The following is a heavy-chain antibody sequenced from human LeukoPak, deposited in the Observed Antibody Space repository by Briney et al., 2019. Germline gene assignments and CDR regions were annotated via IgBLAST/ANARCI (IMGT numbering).Heavy chain of an antibody. CDR1: GFSLRTSGMC. CDR2: IDWDDDK. V-gene: IGHV2-70*11. CDR3: ARIRAGSHLDYFDY. J-gene: IGHJ4*02. Sequence: SGPTLVKPTQTLTLTCTFSGFSLRTSGMCVSWVRQPPGKALEWLARIDWDDDKYYSTSLKTRLTISKDTSENQVVLTMTNTDPEDTAMYYCARIRAGSHLDYFDYWGLGTLVTVSS. D-gene: IGHD6-13*01.